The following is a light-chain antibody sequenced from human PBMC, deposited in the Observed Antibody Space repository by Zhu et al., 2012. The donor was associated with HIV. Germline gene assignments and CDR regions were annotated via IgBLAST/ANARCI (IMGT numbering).Light chain of an antibody. CDR1: QSVSSNY. CDR3: HQYDNSWT. Sequence: EIVLMQSPGTLSLSPGERATLACRASQSVSSNYLIWYQQKPGQAPRPLIYGASDRASGVPDRFSGSGSGTDFTLSISRLEPEDFAVYYCHQYDNSWTFGQGTKVEIK. J-gene: IGKJ1*01. V-gene: IGKV3-20*01. CDR2: GAS.